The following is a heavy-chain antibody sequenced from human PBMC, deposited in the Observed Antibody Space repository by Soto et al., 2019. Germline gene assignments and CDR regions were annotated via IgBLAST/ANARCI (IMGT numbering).Heavy chain of an antibody. D-gene: IGHD3-10*01. V-gene: IGHV3-30*18. Sequence: GGSLRLSCAASGFTFSSYGMHWVRQAPGKGLEWVAVISYDGSNKYYADSVKGRFTISRDNSKNTLYLQMNSLRAEDTAVYYCAKIGSGSRYGMDVWGQGTTVTVSS. J-gene: IGHJ6*02. CDR2: ISYDGSNK. CDR3: AKIGSGSRYGMDV. CDR1: GFTFSSYG.